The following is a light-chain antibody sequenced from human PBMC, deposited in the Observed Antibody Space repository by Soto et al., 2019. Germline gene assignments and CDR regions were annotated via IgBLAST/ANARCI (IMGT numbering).Light chain of an antibody. Sequence: DIQMTHSPCSLFASVGDRVTVTCLASQDMINYLNWFQQKPGKAPKLLMYDASSLETGVPSRFSGSGSGTDFTLTIGSLQPEDFATYYCQQSYTTPWTFGQGTKVDIK. V-gene: IGKV1-39*01. CDR1: QDMINY. J-gene: IGKJ1*01. CDR2: DAS. CDR3: QQSYTTPWT.